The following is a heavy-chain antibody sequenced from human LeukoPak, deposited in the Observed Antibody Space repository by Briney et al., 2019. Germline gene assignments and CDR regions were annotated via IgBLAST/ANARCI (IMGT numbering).Heavy chain of an antibody. CDR1: GGSISSGSYY. J-gene: IGHJ4*02. V-gene: IGHV4-61*02. CDR3: ARGYGGNSGY. Sequence: SETLSPTCTVSGGSISSGSYYWSWIRQPAGKGLEWIGRIYTSGSTNYNPSLKSRVTVSVDTSKNQFSLKLYSVTAADTAVYYCARGYGGNSGYWGQGTLVTVSS. D-gene: IGHD4-23*01. CDR2: IYTSGST.